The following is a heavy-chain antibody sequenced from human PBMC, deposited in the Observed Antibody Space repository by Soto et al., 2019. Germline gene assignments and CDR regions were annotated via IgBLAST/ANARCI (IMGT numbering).Heavy chain of an antibody. Sequence: ASVKVSCKASGGSFLFPLSWVRQPPGQGLEWMGGIIPIFGTANYAQKFQGRVTITADESTKTAYMELSTLRSEDTAVYYCARLHSHGTYGMDVWGQGTTVTVSS. V-gene: IGHV1-69*13. J-gene: IGHJ6*02. CDR3: ARLHSHGTYGMDV. CDR1: GGSFLFP. D-gene: IGHD5-18*01. CDR2: IIPIFGTA.